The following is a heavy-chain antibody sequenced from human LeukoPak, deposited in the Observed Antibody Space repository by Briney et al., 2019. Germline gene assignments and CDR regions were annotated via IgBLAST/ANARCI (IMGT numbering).Heavy chain of an antibody. CDR1: GYSFSSGYY. Sequence: KPSETLSLTCTVSGYSFSSGYYWSWIRQPPGKGLEWIGEINHSGSTNYNPSLKSRVTISVDTSKNQFSLKLSSVTAADTAVYYCARGTYSGSYYMIGYYFDYWGQGTLVTVSS. V-gene: IGHV4-34*01. J-gene: IGHJ4*02. D-gene: IGHD1-26*01. CDR3: ARGTYSGSYYMIGYYFDY. CDR2: INHSGST.